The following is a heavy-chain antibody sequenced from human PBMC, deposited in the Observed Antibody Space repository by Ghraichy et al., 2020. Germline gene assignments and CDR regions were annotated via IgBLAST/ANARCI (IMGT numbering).Heavy chain of an antibody. V-gene: IGHV3-49*04. CDR2: IRSEAYGGTT. D-gene: IGHD6-13*01. CDR3: TRSRGIAAPDDY. CDR1: GFTFRNYL. Sequence: GGSLRLSCTVSGFTFRNYLMTWVRQAPGKGLEWVGFIRSEAYGGTTEYDASVKGRFTISRDDSKSIAYLQMNSLKTKDTAVYYCTRSRGIAAPDDYWGQGTLVTVSS. J-gene: IGHJ4*02.